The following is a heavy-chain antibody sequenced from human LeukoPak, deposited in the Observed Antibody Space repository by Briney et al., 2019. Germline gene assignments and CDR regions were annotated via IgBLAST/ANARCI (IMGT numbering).Heavy chain of an antibody. V-gene: IGHV3-66*01. D-gene: IGHD3-10*01. CDR1: GFTVSSNY. CDR2: IYNGGST. Sequence: PGGSLRLSCAASGFTVSSNYMSWVRQAPGKGLEWVSVIYNGGSTYYADSVKGRFTISRDNSKNTLYLQMNSLRAEDTAVYYCARVGSYWTNYYYYGMDVWGQGTTVTVSS. CDR3: ARVGSYWTNYYYYGMDV. J-gene: IGHJ6*02.